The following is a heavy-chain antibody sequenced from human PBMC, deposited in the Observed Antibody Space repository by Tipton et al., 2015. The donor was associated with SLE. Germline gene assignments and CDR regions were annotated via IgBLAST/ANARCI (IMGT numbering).Heavy chain of an antibody. CDR1: GVSIRSYF. CDR3: AREREWDLVLDAFDI. Sequence: TLSLTCNVSGVSIRSYFWSWIRQPAGKGLAWIGHIYASGSTNYNPSLKSRVAISLDTSENQFSLKLSSVTAADTALYYCAREREWDLVLDAFDIWGQGTFVTVSS. J-gene: IGHJ3*02. V-gene: IGHV4-4*07. D-gene: IGHD1-26*01. CDR2: IYASGST.